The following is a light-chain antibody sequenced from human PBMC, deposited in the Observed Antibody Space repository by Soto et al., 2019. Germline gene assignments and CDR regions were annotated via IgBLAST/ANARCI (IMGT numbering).Light chain of an antibody. V-gene: IGKV1-33*01. CDR2: DAS. Sequence: DIQMTQSPSSLSASVGDRVTVTCQMSQNISKSLSWFHESPGKAPKLLITDASHLEPGVPSRFIGGGDGTNFTFTATCRCPEDIESFYFPDNDAFPNGFGRG. CDR1: QNISKS. CDR3: PDNDAFPNG. J-gene: IGKJ2*03.